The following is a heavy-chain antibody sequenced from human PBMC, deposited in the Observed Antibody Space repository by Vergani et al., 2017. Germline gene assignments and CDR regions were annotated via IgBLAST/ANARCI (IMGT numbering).Heavy chain of an antibody. D-gene: IGHD1-26*01. V-gene: IGHV4-34*01. Sequence: QVQLQQWGAGLLKPSETLSLTCAVYGGSFSGYYWSWIRQPPGKGLEWIGEINHSGSTNYNPSLKSRVTISVDTSKNQFSLKLSSVTAAATAVYYCARGASIAGAPKLFDYWGQGTLVTVSS. J-gene: IGHJ4*02. CDR1: GGSFSGYY. CDR2: INHSGST. CDR3: ARGASIAGAPKLFDY.